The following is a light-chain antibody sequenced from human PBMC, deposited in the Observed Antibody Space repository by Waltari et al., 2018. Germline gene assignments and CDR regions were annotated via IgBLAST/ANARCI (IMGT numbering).Light chain of an antibody. CDR1: QTVLYSSNNKNF. CDR2: WAS. J-gene: IGKJ2*01. V-gene: IGKV4-1*01. CDR3: QQYYRTPPT. Sequence: DIVMTQSPDSLAVSLGERATINCKSSQTVLYSSNNKNFLAWYQQKAGQPPKLLINWASTREFGVPDRFSGSGSGTDFTLTISSLQAEDVAVYYCQQYYRTPPTFGQGSNLEIK.